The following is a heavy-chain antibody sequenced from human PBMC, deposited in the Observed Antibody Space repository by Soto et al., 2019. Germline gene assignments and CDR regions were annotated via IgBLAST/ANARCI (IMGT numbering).Heavy chain of an antibody. V-gene: IGHV3-11*01. D-gene: IGHD2-15*01. CDR1: GFTFSDYY. J-gene: IGHJ4*02. CDR3: ARRIVVVVAASKQVEDY. CDR2: ISSSGSTI. Sequence: PGGSLRLSCAASGFTFSDYYMSWIRQAPGKGLEWVSYISSSGSTIYYADSVKGRFTISRDNAKNSLYLQMNSLRAEDTAVYYCARRIVVVVAASKQVEDYWGQGTLVTVSS.